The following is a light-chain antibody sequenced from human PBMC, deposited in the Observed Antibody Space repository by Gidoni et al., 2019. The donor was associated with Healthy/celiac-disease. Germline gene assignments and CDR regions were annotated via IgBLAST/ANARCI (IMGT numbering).Light chain of an antibody. Sequence: SYQLTQPPSVSVSPGQTASITCSGHELGDNYACWYQQKPGQSPVLVIHQDIKRPSGIPERFSGSKSGNTATLTISGTQAMDEADYYCQAWDSSIVLFGGGTKLTVL. CDR1: ELGDNY. CDR2: QDI. CDR3: QAWDSSIVL. J-gene: IGLJ2*01. V-gene: IGLV3-1*01.